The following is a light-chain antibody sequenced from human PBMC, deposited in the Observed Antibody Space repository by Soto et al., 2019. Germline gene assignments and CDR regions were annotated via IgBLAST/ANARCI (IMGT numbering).Light chain of an antibody. CDR1: HDITNY. Sequence: DIQMTQSPSSLSASVGDRVTITCQASHDITNYLNWYQQKPGKGPRLLIHGASNLETGVPSRFSGSGFGTDFSFTISSLQPEDFATYYCQQYDSLPTFGGGTKVELK. CDR3: QQYDSLPT. CDR2: GAS. V-gene: IGKV1-33*01. J-gene: IGKJ4*01.